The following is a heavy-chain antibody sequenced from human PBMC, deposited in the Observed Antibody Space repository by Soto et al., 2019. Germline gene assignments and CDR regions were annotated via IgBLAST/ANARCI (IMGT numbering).Heavy chain of an antibody. CDR3: VREEKQLSRYGREFDH. J-gene: IGHJ4*02. V-gene: IGHV4-61*01. D-gene: IGHD3-16*02. CDR1: DRSVKTGNYY. CDR2: IHYLGTT. Sequence: QVQLQESGPGLVEPSETLAHTCSVSDRSVKTGNYYWSWIRQPPVKGLVWIGHIHYLGTTNYNSPLHRSVTTDVDTSNNLYSLAGTSVSVADGDVYSYVREEKQLSRYGREFDHCGQGNLGTVSS.